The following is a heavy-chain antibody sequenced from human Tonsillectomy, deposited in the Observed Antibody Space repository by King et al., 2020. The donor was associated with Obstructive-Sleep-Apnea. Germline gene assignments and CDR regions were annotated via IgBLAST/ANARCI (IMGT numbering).Heavy chain of an antibody. CDR2: IHYHGSNK. CDR1: GFTFSTYG. V-gene: IGHV3-30*02. CDR3: AKPHDSGSYYPFDY. D-gene: IGHD1-26*01. J-gene: IGHJ4*02. Sequence: VQLVESGGGVVQPGGSLRLSCAASGFTFSTYGMHWVRQAPGKGLEWVAFIHYHGSNKYYADSVKGRFTISRDNSKNTLYLQMNSLRAEDTAVYYCAKPHDSGSYYPFDYWGQGTLVTVSS.